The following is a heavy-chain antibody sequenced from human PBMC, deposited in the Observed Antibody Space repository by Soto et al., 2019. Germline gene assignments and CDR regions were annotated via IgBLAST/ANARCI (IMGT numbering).Heavy chain of an antibody. D-gene: IGHD2-15*01. CDR2: IDWDDDK. CDR1: GFSLSTSGMC. J-gene: IGHJ6*02. V-gene: IGHV2-70*01. CDR3: ARIASGGSCYSNYYGMDV. Sequence: SGPTLVNPTQTLTLTCTFSGFSLSTSGMCVSWIRQPPGKALEWLALIDWDDDKYYSTSLKTRLTISKDTSKNQVVLTMTNMDPVDTATYYCARIASGGSCYSNYYGMDVWGQGTTVTVSS.